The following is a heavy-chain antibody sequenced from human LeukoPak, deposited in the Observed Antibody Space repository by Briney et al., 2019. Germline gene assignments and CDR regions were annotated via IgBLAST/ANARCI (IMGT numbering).Heavy chain of an antibody. V-gene: IGHV4-31*03. Sequence: SETLSLTCTVSGGSISSGGYYWSWIRQHPGKGLEWIGYIYYSGSTYYNPSLKSRVTISVDTSKNQSSLKLSSVTAADTAVYYCASQNYYDSPVDYWCQGTLVTVSS. CDR3: ASQNYYDSPVDY. CDR1: GGSISSGGYY. D-gene: IGHD3-22*01. CDR2: IYYSGST. J-gene: IGHJ4*02.